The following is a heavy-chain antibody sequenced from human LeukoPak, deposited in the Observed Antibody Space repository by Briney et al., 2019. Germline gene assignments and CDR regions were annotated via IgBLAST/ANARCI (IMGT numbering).Heavy chain of an antibody. V-gene: IGHV1-24*01. D-gene: IGHD6-19*01. J-gene: IGHJ4*02. Sequence: GASVKVSCKVSGYTLTELSMHWVRQAPGKGLECMGGFDPEDGETIYAQKFQGRVTMTEDTSTDTAYMELSSLRSEDTAVYYCATARSIAVAGTLSYWGQGTLVTVSS. CDR1: GYTLTELS. CDR2: FDPEDGET. CDR3: ATARSIAVAGTLSY.